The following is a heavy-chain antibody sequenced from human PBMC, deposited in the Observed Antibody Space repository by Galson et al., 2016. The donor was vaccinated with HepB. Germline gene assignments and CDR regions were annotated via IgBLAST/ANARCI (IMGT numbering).Heavy chain of an antibody. J-gene: IGHJ6*03. CDR2: IYTSGS. V-gene: IGHV4-61*02. D-gene: IGHD6-19*01. CDR3: ATGISVAGKYYYYYMDV. Sequence: TLSLTCTVSGGSISSGSYYWSWIRQPAGKGLEWIGRIYTSGSKSSLESRVTISVDTSKNQFSLRLSSVTAADTAVYYCATGISVAGKYYYYYMDVWGKGTPVTVSS. CDR1: GGSISSGSYY.